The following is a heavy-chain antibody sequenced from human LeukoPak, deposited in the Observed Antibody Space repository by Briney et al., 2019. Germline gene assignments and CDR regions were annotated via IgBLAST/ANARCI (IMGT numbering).Heavy chain of an antibody. V-gene: IGHV3-23*01. J-gene: IGHJ6*03. CDR1: GFTFSSYG. Sequence: GGSLRLSCAASGFTFSSYGMSWVRQAPGKGLEWVSAISGSGGSTYYADSVKGRFTISRDNAKNSLYLQMNSLRAEDTAVYYCATIDPPYYYMDVWGKGTTVTVSS. CDR2: ISGSGGST. CDR3: ATIDPPYYYMDV.